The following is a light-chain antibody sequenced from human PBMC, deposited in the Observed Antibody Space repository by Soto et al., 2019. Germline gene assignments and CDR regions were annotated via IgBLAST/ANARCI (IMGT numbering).Light chain of an antibody. J-gene: IGKJ2*01. Sequence: EVVLTQSPGTLSLSPGERATLSCRASQSVSNNYFAWYQQKPGQAPRLLIFGSSDRATGIPDRFSGSGSGPDFTLTISSLEPEDFSVYYCQQYGSSPPYTFGQGTKLEIK. CDR1: QSVSNNY. V-gene: IGKV3-20*01. CDR2: GSS. CDR3: QQYGSSPPYT.